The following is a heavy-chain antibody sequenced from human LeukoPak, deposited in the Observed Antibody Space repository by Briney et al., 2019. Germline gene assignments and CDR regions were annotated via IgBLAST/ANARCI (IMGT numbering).Heavy chain of an antibody. D-gene: IGHD6-25*01. CDR1: GFTFSSYS. V-gene: IGHV3-23*01. J-gene: IGHJ4*02. CDR3: ASDLRVAAPETFDY. CDR2: ISGTGAGT. Sequence: GGSLRLSCAASGFTFSSYSMTWVRQAPGKGLEWVSAISGTGAGTYYADSVRGRFTISRDNSRNTLYLQLSSLRAEDTAVYYCASDLRVAAPETFDYWGQGTLVTVSS.